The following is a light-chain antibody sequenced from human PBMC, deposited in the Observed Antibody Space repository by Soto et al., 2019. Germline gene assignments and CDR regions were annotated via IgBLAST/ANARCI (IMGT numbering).Light chain of an antibody. J-gene: IGKJ4*01. Sequence: DIQMTQSPSTLSASVGDRVTITCRASQSISSWLAWYKQKPGKAPKLLIYRASSLQSGVPSRFSGSESGTEFTLTISSLQPDDFATHYCPQYNSYSLTFGGGTKVEIK. CDR3: PQYNSYSLT. V-gene: IGKV1-5*03. CDR2: RAS. CDR1: QSISSW.